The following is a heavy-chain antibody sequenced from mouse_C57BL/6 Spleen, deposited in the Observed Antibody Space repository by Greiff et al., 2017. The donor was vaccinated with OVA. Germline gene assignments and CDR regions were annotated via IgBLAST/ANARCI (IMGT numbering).Heavy chain of an antibody. CDR2: IRSKSNNYAT. V-gene: IGHV10-1*01. D-gene: IGHD2-14*01. J-gene: IGHJ1*03. CDR1: GFSFNTYA. Sequence: EVQGVESGGGLVQPKGSLKLSCAASGFSFNTYAMNWVRQAPGKGLEWVARIRSKSNNYATYYADSVKDRFTISRDDSESMLYLQMNNLKTEDTAMYYCVRVRGRSDWYFDVWGTGTTVTVAS. CDR3: VRVRGRSDWYFDV.